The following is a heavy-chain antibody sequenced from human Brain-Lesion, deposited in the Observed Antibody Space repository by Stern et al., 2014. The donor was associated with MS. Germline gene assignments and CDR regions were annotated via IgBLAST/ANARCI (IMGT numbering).Heavy chain of an antibody. J-gene: IGHJ4*02. Sequence: VQLVESGGDLVQPGRSLRLSCAAFGFTFADYSMHWVRQAPGKGLEWVAGISCNSCAIGYADSVKGRFTTSRDNAYSSLYLQMSSLRPEDTALYYCARDKTGSSAYFAFWGQGTLVTVSS. CDR2: ISCNSCAI. V-gene: IGHV3-9*01. CDR1: GFTFADYS. D-gene: IGHD1-14*01. CDR3: ARDKTGSSAYFAF.